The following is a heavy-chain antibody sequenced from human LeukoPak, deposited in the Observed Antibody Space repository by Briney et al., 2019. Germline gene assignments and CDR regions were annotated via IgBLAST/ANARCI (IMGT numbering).Heavy chain of an antibody. CDR2: IYNSGST. V-gene: IGHV4-31*03. CDR3: ARDSGRFDVFDI. D-gene: IGHD3-10*01. Sequence: SQTLSLTCTVSGGSISSGGYYWSWIRQHPGKGLEWMGYIYNSGSTYHNPSLKSRVTISVDTSKNQFSLKLSSVTAADTAVYYCARDSGRFDVFDIWGQGTMVTVSS. J-gene: IGHJ3*02. CDR1: GGSISSGGYY.